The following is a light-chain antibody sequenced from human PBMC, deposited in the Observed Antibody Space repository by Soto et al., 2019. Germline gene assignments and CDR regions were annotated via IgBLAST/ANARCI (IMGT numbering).Light chain of an antibody. V-gene: IGLV1-44*01. J-gene: IGLJ2*01. CDR3: AAWDDSLNGPG. CDR2: SNN. CDR1: SANIGSNT. Sequence: QSVLTQPPSASGTPGQRVTISCSGSSANIGSNTVNWYQQLPGTAPKLLIYSNNQRPSGVPDRFSGPKSGTSASLAISGLQSEDEADYYCAAWDDSLNGPGFGGGTKVTVL.